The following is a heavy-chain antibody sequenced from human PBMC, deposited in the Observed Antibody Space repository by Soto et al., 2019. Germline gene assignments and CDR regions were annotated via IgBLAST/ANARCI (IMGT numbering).Heavy chain of an antibody. CDR1: GYSFTSYW. J-gene: IGHJ6*02. CDR2: IDPSDSYT. V-gene: IGHV5-10-1*01. Sequence: PGESLQISCKGSGYSFTSYWISWVRQMPGKGLEWMGRIDPSDSYTNYRPSFQGHVTISADKSISTAYLQWSSLKASDTAMYYCARRLTNSGIYYYGMDVWGQGTTVTVSS. D-gene: IGHD6-25*01. CDR3: ARRLTNSGIYYYGMDV.